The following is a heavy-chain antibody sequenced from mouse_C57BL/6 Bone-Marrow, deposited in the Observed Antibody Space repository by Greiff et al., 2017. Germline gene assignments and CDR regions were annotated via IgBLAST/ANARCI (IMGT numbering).Heavy chain of an antibody. CDR3: TTGSIYYYAMDN. CDR1: GFNIKDDY. V-gene: IGHV14-4*01. Sequence: EVQLQQSGAELVRPGASVKLSCTASGFNIKDDYMHWVKQRPEQGLEWIGWIDPGNGDTEYASKFQGKATITADTSSNTAYLQLSSLTSEDTAVYYCTTGSIYYYAMDNGCQGTSVTVSS. CDR2: IDPGNGDT. J-gene: IGHJ4*01. D-gene: IGHD1-1*02.